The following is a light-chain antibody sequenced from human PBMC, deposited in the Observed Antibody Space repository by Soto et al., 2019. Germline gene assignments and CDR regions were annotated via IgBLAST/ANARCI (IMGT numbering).Light chain of an antibody. CDR1: NSDVGGYNY. CDR3: TSYTSSNTPV. Sequence: QSVLTQPASVSGSPGQAITISCTGTNSDVGGYNYVSWYQQHPGKAPKLMIYEVSNRPSGVSDRFSGSKPGNTASLTISGLQAEDEADYYCTSYTSSNTPVFGTGTKVTVL. V-gene: IGLV2-14*01. CDR2: EVS. J-gene: IGLJ1*01.